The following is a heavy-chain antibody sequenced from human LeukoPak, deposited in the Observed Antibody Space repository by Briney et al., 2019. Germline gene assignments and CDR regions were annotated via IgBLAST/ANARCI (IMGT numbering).Heavy chain of an antibody. CDR2: MNPNSGNT. D-gene: IGHD3-3*01. CDR3: ARGQNFWSGYPRVYYYYYYMDV. V-gene: IGHV1-8*01. Sequence: ASVKVSCKASGYTFTSYDINWVRQATGQGVEWMGWMNPNSGNTGYAQKFQGRVTMTRNTSISTAYMELSSLRSEDTAVYYCARGQNFWSGYPRVYYYYYYMDVWGKGTTVTVSS. J-gene: IGHJ6*03. CDR1: GYTFTSYD.